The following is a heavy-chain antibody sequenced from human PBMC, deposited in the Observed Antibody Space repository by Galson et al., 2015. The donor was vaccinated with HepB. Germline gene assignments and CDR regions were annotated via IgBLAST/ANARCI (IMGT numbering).Heavy chain of an antibody. Sequence: SLRLSCAASGFTFSSYWMNWVRQAPGKGLEWVARINQDGSEKHYVDSVKGRFTISRDNAENSLYLQMNGLRAEDTAVYYCAKGLTGDYDFDYWGQGTLVTVSS. CDR2: INQDGSEK. CDR3: AKGLTGDYDFDY. V-gene: IGHV3-7*03. CDR1: GFTFSSYW. D-gene: IGHD7-27*01. J-gene: IGHJ4*02.